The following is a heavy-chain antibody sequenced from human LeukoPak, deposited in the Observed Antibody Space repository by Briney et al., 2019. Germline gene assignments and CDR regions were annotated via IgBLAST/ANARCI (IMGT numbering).Heavy chain of an antibody. CDR3: ARGFLGDYYGSGSYYVFDY. J-gene: IGHJ4*02. CDR2: MYTSGST. CDR1: GGSITSGTYY. V-gene: IGHV4-61*02. Sequence: PSETLSLTCTVSGGSITSGTYYWSWIRQPAGKGLEWIGRMYTSGSTNYNPSLKSRVTISADTSKNQFSLKLTSVTAADTAVYYCARGFLGDYYGSGSYYVFDYWGQGTLVTVSS. D-gene: IGHD3-10*01.